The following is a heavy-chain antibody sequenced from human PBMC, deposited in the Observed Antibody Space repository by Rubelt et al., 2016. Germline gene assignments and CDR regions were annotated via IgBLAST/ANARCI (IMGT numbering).Heavy chain of an antibody. D-gene: IGHD6-19*01. CDR1: GGSVSSGSYY. CDR2: IYHSGST. CDR3: ARVNWYSSGWFSGHVDY. Sequence: QVQLQESGPGLVKPSETLSLTCTVSGGSVSSGSYYWSWIRQPPGKGLEWIGSIYHSGSTYYNPSLKSRVTISVDTSKNQFSLKLSSVTAADTAVYYCARVNWYSSGWFSGHVDYWGQGTLVTVSS. J-gene: IGHJ4*02. V-gene: IGHV4-39*07.